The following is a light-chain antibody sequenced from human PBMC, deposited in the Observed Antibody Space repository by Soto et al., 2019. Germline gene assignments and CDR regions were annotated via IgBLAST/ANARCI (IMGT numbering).Light chain of an antibody. CDR2: DVT. V-gene: IGLV2-11*01. J-gene: IGLJ1*01. CDR3: CSHAGNYTYV. CDR1: SSDFGGYNY. Sequence: QSVLTQPRSVSGSPGQSLTISCTGTSSDFGGYNYVSWYQQYPGQVPKLMIYDVTKRPSGVPYRFSGSKSGNTASLTISGEEDEDDDDYYCCSHAGNYTYVFGTGTKLTVL.